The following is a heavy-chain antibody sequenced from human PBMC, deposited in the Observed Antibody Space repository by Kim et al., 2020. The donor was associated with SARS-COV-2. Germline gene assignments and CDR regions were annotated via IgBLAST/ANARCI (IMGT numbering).Heavy chain of an antibody. V-gene: IGHV1-18*01. J-gene: IGHJ4*02. CDR2: ISAYNGNT. Sequence: ASVKVSCKASGYTFTSYGISWVRQAPGQGLEWMGWISAYNGNTNYAQKLQGRVTMTTDTSTSTAYMELRSLRSDDTAVYYCARDRKDYYDSSGYPFDYWGQGTLVTVSS. CDR1: GYTFTSYG. D-gene: IGHD3-22*01. CDR3: ARDRKDYYDSSGYPFDY.